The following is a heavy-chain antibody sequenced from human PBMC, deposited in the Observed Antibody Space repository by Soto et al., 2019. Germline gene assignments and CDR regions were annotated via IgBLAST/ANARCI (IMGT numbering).Heavy chain of an antibody. Sequence: QVQLVESGGGVVQPGRSLRLSCAASGFTFSSYGMHWVRQAPGKGLEWVACIWHDGGNKFYAEFVKGRFTISRDNCKNTLYLKMTSLSAEDTAMYYCARDGDVNTGFGKDYWGQGTLVTVSS. J-gene: IGHJ4*02. V-gene: IGHV3-33*01. D-gene: IGHD3-16*01. CDR3: ARDGDVNTGFGKDY. CDR1: GFTFSSYG. CDR2: IWHDGGNK.